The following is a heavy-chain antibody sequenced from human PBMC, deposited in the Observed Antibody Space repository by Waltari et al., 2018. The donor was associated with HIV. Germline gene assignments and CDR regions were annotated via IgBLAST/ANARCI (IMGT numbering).Heavy chain of an antibody. CDR2: IYYSGTA. CDR3: ARLRFHSLYYFDS. J-gene: IGHJ4*02. CDR1: GASTSISPYY. V-gene: IGHV4-39*01. Sequence: QLHLQESGPGLVKPSETLSLTCSVSGASTSISPYYWAWLRQPPGNGLAWIGAIYYSGTAYYNPSVKSRVSASLDASKNELSLKLTSVTATDTALYYCARLRFHSLYYFDSWGPGILVTVSS. D-gene: IGHD3-16*01.